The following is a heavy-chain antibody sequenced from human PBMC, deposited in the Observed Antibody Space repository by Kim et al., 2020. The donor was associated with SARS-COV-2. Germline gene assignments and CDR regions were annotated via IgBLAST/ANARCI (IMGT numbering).Heavy chain of an antibody. Sequence: SVKVSCKASGGTFSSYAISWVRQAPGQGLEWMGGIIPIFGTANYAQKFQGRVTITADESTSTAYMELSSLRSEDTAVYYCARGGEIGYCSSTSCYYYYYGMDVWGQGTTVTVSS. CDR2: IIPIFGTA. J-gene: IGHJ6*02. CDR3: ARGGEIGYCSSTSCYYYYYGMDV. CDR1: GGTFSSYA. V-gene: IGHV1-69*13. D-gene: IGHD2-2*01.